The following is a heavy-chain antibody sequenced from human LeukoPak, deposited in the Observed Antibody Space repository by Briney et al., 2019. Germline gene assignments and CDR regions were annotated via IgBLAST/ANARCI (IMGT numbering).Heavy chain of an antibody. Sequence: SETLSLTCTVSGGSTSIDYWSWIRQSPGKGLEWVGYVYNSGDTGKNPSLKSRVTILLDTSKNQCSLKLTSVSAADTAVYYCARLKLGAYFDLWGRGTLVTVSS. J-gene: IGHJ2*01. V-gene: IGHV4-59*08. CDR2: VYNSGDT. D-gene: IGHD3-16*01. CDR3: ARLKLGAYFDL. CDR1: GGSTSIDY.